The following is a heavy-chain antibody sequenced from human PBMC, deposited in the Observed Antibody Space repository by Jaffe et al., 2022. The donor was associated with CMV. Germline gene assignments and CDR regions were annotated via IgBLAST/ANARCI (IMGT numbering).Heavy chain of an antibody. CDR3: ARAVAVAGPPFFDY. V-gene: IGHV3-74*01. Sequence: EVQLVESGGGLVQPGGSLRLSCAASGFTFSRHWMHWVRQAPGKGLVWVSHISYDDSTTNYADSVKGRFTISRDNAKNTLHLQMNSLRAEDTAIYYCARAVAVAGPPFFDYWGQGTLVTVSS. CDR2: ISYDDSTT. J-gene: IGHJ4*02. D-gene: IGHD6-19*01. CDR1: GFTFSRHW.